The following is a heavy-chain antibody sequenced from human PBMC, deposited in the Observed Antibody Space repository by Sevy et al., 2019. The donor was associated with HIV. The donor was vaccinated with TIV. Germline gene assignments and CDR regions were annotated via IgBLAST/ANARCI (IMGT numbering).Heavy chain of an antibody. Sequence: GGSLGLSCAASGFTFSSYSMNWVRQAPGKGLEWVSYISSSSSTIYYADSVKGRFTISRDNAKNSLYLQMNSLRAEDTAVYYCARGEAYYYDSSGYYDYWGQGTLVTVSS. CDR2: ISSSSSTI. J-gene: IGHJ4*02. V-gene: IGHV3-48*01. CDR1: GFTFSSYS. CDR3: ARGEAYYYDSSGYYDY. D-gene: IGHD3-22*01.